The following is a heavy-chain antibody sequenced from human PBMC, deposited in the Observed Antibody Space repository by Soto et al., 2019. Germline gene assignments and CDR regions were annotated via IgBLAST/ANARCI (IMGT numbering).Heavy chain of an antibody. CDR3: ARESYSSSSGLTYYYGMDV. V-gene: IGHV1-18*04. J-gene: IGHJ6*02. D-gene: IGHD6-6*01. CDR1: GYTFTIYG. CDR2: ISGYNGNT. Sequence: QVQLVQSGAEVKKPGASVKVSWKAYGYTFTIYGSSWVRQAPGQGLEWMGWISGYNGNTNYAHNRQGRVTMTTDTSTSTAYMELRSLRSDDTAVYYCARESYSSSSGLTYYYGMDVWGQGTTVTVSS.